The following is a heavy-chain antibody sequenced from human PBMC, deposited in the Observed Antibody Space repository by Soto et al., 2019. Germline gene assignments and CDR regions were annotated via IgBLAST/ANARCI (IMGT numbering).Heavy chain of an antibody. CDR3: ARESNMVRDPPKI. J-gene: IGHJ4*02. D-gene: IGHD3-10*01. CDR2: IKQDGSEK. Sequence: GGSLRLSCAASGFTFSSYWMSWVRQAPGKGLEWVANIKQDGSEKYYVDSGKGRVTISRDNAKNSLYLQMNSLRAEDTAVYYCARESNMVRDPPKIGGQGTLVTVSS. CDR1: GFTFSSYW. V-gene: IGHV3-7*01.